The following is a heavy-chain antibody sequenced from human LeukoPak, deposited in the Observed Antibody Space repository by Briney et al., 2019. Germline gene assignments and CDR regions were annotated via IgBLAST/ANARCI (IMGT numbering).Heavy chain of an antibody. Sequence: ASVKVSCKASGYAFTTFDINWVRQATGQGLEWMGWVNPNSGVTRYAQKFQGRVTMTRNTSISTAYMELSSLRSEDTAVYYCAKNYDFLTGYASWGQGTLVTVSS. J-gene: IGHJ4*02. CDR3: AKNYDFLTGYAS. CDR2: VNPNSGVT. V-gene: IGHV1-8*01. D-gene: IGHD3-9*01. CDR1: GYAFTTFD.